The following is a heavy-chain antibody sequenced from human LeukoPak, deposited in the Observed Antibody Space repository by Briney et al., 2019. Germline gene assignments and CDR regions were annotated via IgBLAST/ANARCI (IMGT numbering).Heavy chain of an antibody. V-gene: IGHV4-39*02. Sequence: SETLSLTCTVSGGSISSSSYYWGWIRQPPGKGLEWIGSIYYSGSTYYNPSLKSRVTISVDTPKNQFSLKLSSVTAADTAVYYCARDRGYQLLWASGFDPWGQGTLVTVSS. D-gene: IGHD2-2*01. CDR2: IYYSGST. J-gene: IGHJ5*02. CDR3: ARDRGYQLLWASGFDP. CDR1: GGSISSSSYY.